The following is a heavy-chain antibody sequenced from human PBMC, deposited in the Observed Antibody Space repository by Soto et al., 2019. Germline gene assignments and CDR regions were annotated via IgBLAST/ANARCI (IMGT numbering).Heavy chain of an antibody. CDR3: AHKGGRGAAMDV. V-gene: IGHV2-5*02. CDR1: GFSLSSSGVG. J-gene: IGHJ6*02. D-gene: IGHD2-15*01. Sequence: QITLKESGPTLVKPTQTLTLTCTFSGFSLSSSGVGVGWIRQPLGKALEWLTLIYWDDDVRYSPSLKCKLTITKDTSKNQLLLTLTNMDPVDTATYFFAHKGGRGAAMDVWGQGTTVTVSS. CDR2: IYWDDDV.